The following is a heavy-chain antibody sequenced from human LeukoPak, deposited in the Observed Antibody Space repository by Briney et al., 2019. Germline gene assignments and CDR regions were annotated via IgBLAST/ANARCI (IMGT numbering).Heavy chain of an antibody. V-gene: IGHV4-59*01. CDR2: INYSGST. Sequence: SETLSLTCTVSGGSISSYYWSWIRQPPNKGLEWIGFINYSGSTDYNPSLKSRVTISVDTSKNHFSLKLSSVTAADTAVYYCARAPPIGYWCDYWGQGTLVTVSS. D-gene: IGHD3-22*01. CDR1: GGSISSYY. J-gene: IGHJ4*02. CDR3: ARAPPIGYWCDY.